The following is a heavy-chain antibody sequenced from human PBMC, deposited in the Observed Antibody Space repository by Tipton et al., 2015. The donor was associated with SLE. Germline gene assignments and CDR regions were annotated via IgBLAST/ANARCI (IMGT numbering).Heavy chain of an antibody. CDR1: GFTFSSYE. V-gene: IGHV3-7*01. Sequence: GSLRLSCAASGFTFSSYEMNWVRQAPGKGLEWVANIKQDGSEKYYVDSVKGRFTISRDNAKNSLYLQMNSLRAEDTAVYYCARDPYSGSYSDYYYYYMDVWGKGTTVTVSS. J-gene: IGHJ6*03. CDR2: IKQDGSEK. CDR3: ARDPYSGSYSDYYYYYMDV. D-gene: IGHD1-26*01.